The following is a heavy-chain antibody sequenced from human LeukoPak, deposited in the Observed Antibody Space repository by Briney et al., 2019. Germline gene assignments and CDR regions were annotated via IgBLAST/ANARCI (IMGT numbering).Heavy chain of an antibody. V-gene: IGHV4-39*01. CDR3: ARVEDLGYCSSTSCQVRDY. CDR2: IYYSGST. D-gene: IGHD2-2*01. J-gene: IGHJ4*02. Sequence: KPSETLSLTCTVSGGSISSSSYYWGWTRQPPGKGLEWIGSIYYSGSTYYNPSLKSRVTISVDTSKNQFSLKLSSVTAADTAVYYCARVEDLGYCSSTSCQVRDYWGQGTLVTVSS. CDR1: GGSISSSSYY.